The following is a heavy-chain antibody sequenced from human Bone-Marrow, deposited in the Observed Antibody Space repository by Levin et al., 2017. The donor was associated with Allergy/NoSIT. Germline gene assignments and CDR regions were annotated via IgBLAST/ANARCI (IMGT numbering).Heavy chain of an antibody. J-gene: IGHJ5*02. CDR2: ISGSGGPT. D-gene: IGHD6-13*01. Sequence: SCAASGFRFNDYAMSWVRQAPGKGLEWVSAISGSGGPTYYADSVKGRFTLSRDNSKNTLYLQMNSLSAEDTAVYFCAKDRGKVAASRPTSWGQGTLVTVSS. CDR1: GFRFNDYA. V-gene: IGHV3-23*01. CDR3: AKDRGKVAASRPTS.